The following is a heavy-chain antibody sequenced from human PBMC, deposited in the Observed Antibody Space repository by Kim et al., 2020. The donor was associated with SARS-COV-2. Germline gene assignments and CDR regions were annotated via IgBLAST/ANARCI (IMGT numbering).Heavy chain of an antibody. J-gene: IGHJ5*02. D-gene: IGHD3-3*01. V-gene: IGHV4-34*01. CDR1: GGSFSGYY. CDR2: INHSGST. CDR3: ARARDFWSGYWGEKWFDP. Sequence: SETLSLTCAVYGGSFSGYYWSWIRQPPGKGLEWIGEINHSGSTNYNPSLKSRVTISVDTSKNQFSLKLSSVTAADTAVYYCARARDFWSGYWGEKWFDPWGQGTLVTVSS.